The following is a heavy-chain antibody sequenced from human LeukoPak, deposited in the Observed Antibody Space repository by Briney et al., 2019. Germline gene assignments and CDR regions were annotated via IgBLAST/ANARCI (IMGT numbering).Heavy chain of an antibody. CDR2: ISHSGST. CDR3: ARVRRFGSGVDY. CDR1: GGSISSYY. J-gene: IGHJ4*02. D-gene: IGHD6-25*01. V-gene: IGHV4-34*01. Sequence: PSETLSLTCTVSGGSISSYYWSWISQPPGKGLEWIGEISHSGSTDYNPSLKSRVTISVNTSNNQFSLKLSSVTAADTAVYYCARVRRFGSGVDYWGQGTLVTVSS.